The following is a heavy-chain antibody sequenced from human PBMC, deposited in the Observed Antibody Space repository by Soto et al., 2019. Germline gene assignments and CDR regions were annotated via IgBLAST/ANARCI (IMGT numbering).Heavy chain of an antibody. CDR2: INPSGGST. CDR3: ARGSGGNSGLTPAPQYYYYYYGMDV. CDR1: GYTFTSYY. V-gene: IGHV1-46*01. D-gene: IGHD2-15*01. Sequence: VASVKVSCKASGYTFTSYYMHWVRQAPGQGLEWMGIINPSGGSTSYAQKFQGRVTMTRDTSTSTVYMELSSLRSEDTAVYYCARGSGGNSGLTPAPQYYYYYYGMDVWGQGTTVTVSS. J-gene: IGHJ6*02.